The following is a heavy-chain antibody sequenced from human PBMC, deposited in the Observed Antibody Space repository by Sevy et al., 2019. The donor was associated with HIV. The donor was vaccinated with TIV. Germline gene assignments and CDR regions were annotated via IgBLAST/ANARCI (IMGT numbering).Heavy chain of an antibody. CDR2: INPNSGDT. Sequence: ASGKVSCKASGYTFTGQYIHWVRQAPGQGLEWMGWINPNSGDTNYAQEFQGRVTMTRDTSISTAYMELSGLKSDDPAVYYCSRELRLRGYSYGCFDSWGPGTLVTASS. CDR1: GYTFTGQY. CDR3: SRELRLRGYSYGCFDS. D-gene: IGHD5-18*01. J-gene: IGHJ4*02. V-gene: IGHV1-2*02.